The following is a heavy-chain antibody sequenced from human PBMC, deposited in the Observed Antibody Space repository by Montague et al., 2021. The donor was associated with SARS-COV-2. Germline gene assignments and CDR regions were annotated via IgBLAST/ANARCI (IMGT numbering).Heavy chain of an antibody. CDR1: GGSISSSCYS. J-gene: IGHJ3*01. Sequence: SETLSLTCTVSGGSISSSCYSWGWIRQPPGKGLEWIGSIYYSGSTYSNPSLKSRVTISVDRSKNQFSLKLSSVTAAATAVYYCARAEVSAIVLVVSATAGGDFDLWGRGTMVTVSS. D-gene: IGHD2-8*02. CDR3: ARAEVSAIVLVVSATAGGDFDL. V-gene: IGHV4-39*07. CDR2: IYYSGST.